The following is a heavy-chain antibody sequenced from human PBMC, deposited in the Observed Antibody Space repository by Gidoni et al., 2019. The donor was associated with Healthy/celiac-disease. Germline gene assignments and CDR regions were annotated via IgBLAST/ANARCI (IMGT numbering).Heavy chain of an antibody. D-gene: IGHD5-18*01. J-gene: IGHJ6*02. CDR1: GFTFTSYA. CDR3: ARGMRGIQLWLPSYYYYGMDV. V-gene: IGHV3-30*04. Sequence: QVQLVESGGGVVQPGRSLRLSCAASGFTFTSYAMHWVRQAPGKGLEWVAVISYDGRNKYYADSVKGRFTISRDNSKNTLYLQMNSLRAEDTAVYYCARGMRGIQLWLPSYYYYGMDVWGQGTTVTVSS. CDR2: ISYDGRNK.